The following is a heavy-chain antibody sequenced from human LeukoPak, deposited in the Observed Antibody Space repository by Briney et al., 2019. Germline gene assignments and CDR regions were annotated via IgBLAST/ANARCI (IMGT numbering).Heavy chain of an antibody. CDR3: ARDLGPDDAFDI. D-gene: IGHD1-14*01. CDR2: IYYSGST. V-gene: IGHV4-59*01. J-gene: IGHJ3*02. Sequence: SETLSLTCTVSGGSISSYYWSWIRQPPGKGLEWIGYIYYSGSTNYNPSLKSRVTISVDTSKNQFSLKLSSVTAADTAVYYCARDLGPDDAFDIWAKGQWSPSLQ. CDR1: GGSISSYY.